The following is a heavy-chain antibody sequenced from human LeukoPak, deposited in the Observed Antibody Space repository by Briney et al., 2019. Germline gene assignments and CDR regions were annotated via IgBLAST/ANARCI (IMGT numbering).Heavy chain of an antibody. J-gene: IGHJ4*02. V-gene: IGHV1-69*13. D-gene: IGHD6-6*01. CDR2: IIPIFGTA. Sequence: SVKVSCKASGGTFISYAISWVRQAPGQGLEWMGGIIPIFGTANYAQKFQGRVTITADESTSTAYMELSSLRSEDTAVYYCARAPYSAARSSRYSFDYWGQGTLVTVSS. CDR1: GGTFISYA. CDR3: ARAPYSAARSSRYSFDY.